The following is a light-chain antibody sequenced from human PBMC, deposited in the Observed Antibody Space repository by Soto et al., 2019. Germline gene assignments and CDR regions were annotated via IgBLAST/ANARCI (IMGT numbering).Light chain of an antibody. J-gene: IGKJ2*01. V-gene: IGKV3-20*01. CDR2: GAS. CDR3: QQYGSSPPFA. CDR1: QSVSSKY. Sequence: EIVLTQSPGTLSLSPGERATLYCRASQSVSSKYITWYQQNPGQAPRLLIYGASTSATGIPDRFSGSGSGTYFTLTSSRREPEDFSVYFCQQYGSSPPFAFGQGTKVEIK.